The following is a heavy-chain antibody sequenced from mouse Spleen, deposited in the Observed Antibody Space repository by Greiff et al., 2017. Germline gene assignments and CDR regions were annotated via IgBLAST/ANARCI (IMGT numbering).Heavy chain of an antibody. D-gene: IGHD1-1*01. CDR1: GYTFTSYW. CDR3: AREEITTVVADY. CDR2: IYPGSGST. V-gene: IGHV1-55*01. Sequence: VQLQQPGAELVKPGASVKMSCKASGYTFTSYWITWVKQRPGQGLEWIGDIYPGSGSTNYNEKFKSKATLTVDTSSSTAYMQLSSLTSEDSAVYYCAREEITTVVADYWGQGTTLTVSS. J-gene: IGHJ2*01.